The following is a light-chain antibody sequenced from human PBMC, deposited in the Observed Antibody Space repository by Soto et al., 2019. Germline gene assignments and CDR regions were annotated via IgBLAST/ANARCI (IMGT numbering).Light chain of an antibody. CDR1: SGHSSYA. CDR2: LDSDGSH. CDR3: QTWGTGIHVV. V-gene: IGLV4-69*01. J-gene: IGLJ2*01. Sequence: QSVLTQSPSASASLGASVKLTCTLSSGHSSYAIAWHQQQPEKGPRYLMKLDSDGSHTKGDAIPDRFSGSRSGAERYLTISSIQSEDEADYYCQTWGTGIHVVFGGGTKLTVL.